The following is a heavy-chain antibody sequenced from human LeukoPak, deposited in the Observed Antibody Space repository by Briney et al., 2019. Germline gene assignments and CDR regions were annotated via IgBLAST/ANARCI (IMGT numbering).Heavy chain of an antibody. Sequence: ASVKVSCKASVYTFTSYDINWVRQATGQGLEWMGWMNPNSGNTGYAQRFQGRVTMTRNTSISTAYMELSSLRSEDTAVYYCARAEVDYYYYYGMDVWGQGTTVTVSS. CDR3: ARAEVDYYYYYGMDV. V-gene: IGHV1-8*01. CDR2: MNPNSGNT. J-gene: IGHJ6*02. CDR1: VYTFTSYD.